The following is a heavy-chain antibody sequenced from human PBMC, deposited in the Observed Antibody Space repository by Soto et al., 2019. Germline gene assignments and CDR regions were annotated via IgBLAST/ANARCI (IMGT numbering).Heavy chain of an antibody. CDR1: GGTVASSHW. V-gene: IGHV4-4*02. J-gene: IGHJ5*02. CDR2: VYHTGDT. Sequence: QVQLQESGPRLVKPSESLSLTCGVSGGTVASSHWWSWVRQSPGRGLEWIGNVYHTGDTNFNPSLQSRVTFALDKSNNQFSLRLTSVTAADTAGYFCAREIVTAGGNNYFDPWGPGTLVTVSS. CDR3: AREIVTAGGNNYFDP. D-gene: IGHD2-21*02.